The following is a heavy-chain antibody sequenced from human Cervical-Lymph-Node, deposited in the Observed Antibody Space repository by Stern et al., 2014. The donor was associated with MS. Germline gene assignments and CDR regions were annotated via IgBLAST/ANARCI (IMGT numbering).Heavy chain of an antibody. CDR3: AKSGSYYDAGVLDV. Sequence: EVQLVESGGGLVQPGESLRLSCAASGFSFSGYVMSWVRQAPGTGLEWVSDISGSGVMTYYADSVRGRFTISRDNSMNTLYLQMNNLRAEDTAIYYCAKSGSYYDAGVLDVWGQGTTVTVSS. CDR2: ISGSGVMT. J-gene: IGHJ6*02. CDR1: GFSFSGYV. D-gene: IGHD3-22*01. V-gene: IGHV3-23*04.